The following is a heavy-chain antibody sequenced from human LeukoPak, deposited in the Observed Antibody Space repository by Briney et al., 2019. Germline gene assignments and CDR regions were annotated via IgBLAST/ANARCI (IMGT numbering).Heavy chain of an antibody. V-gene: IGHV3-30*18. J-gene: IGHJ4*02. CDR1: GFTFSSYA. D-gene: IGHD3-9*01. CDR3: AKSDPLLRYFDWLSPLGY. CDR2: ISYDGSNK. Sequence: GGSLRLSCAASGFTFSSYAMHWVRQAPGKGLEWVAVISYDGSNKYYADSVKGRFTISRDNSKNTLYLQMNSLRAEDTAVYYCAKSDPLLRYFDWLSPLGYWGQGTLVTVSS.